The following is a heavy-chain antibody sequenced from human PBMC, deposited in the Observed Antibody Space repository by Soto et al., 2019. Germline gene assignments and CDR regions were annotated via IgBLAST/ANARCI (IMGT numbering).Heavy chain of an antibody. V-gene: IGHV4-31*03. J-gene: IGHJ6*02. D-gene: IGHD6-6*01. Sequence: SETLSLTCSVSSDSMNSGGYYWSWIRQHPGKGLEWIGYIYSNGDTYYNPPLKSRVTISVDTSKNQFSLNLTSVTAADTAVYYCARRGGSSSGYYYYAMDVWGQGTTVIVSS. CDR3: ARRGGSSSGYYYYAMDV. CDR2: IYSNGDT. CDR1: SDSMNSGGYY.